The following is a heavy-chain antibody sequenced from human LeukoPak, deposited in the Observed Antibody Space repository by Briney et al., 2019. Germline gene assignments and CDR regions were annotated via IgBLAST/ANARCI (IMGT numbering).Heavy chain of an antibody. CDR1: GGSFSGYY. CDR2: INHSGST. D-gene: IGHD5-18*01. V-gene: IGHV4-34*01. Sequence: SETLSLTCAVYGGSFSGYYWSWIRQPPGKGLEWIGEINHSGSTNYNPSIKSRVTISVDTSKNQLSLKLSSVTGADTAVYYCAHGGYSYGFDYWGQGTLVTVSS. CDR3: AHGGYSYGFDY. J-gene: IGHJ4*02.